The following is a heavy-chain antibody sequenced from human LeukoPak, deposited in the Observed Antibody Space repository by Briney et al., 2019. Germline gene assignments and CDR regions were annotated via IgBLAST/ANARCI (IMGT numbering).Heavy chain of an antibody. J-gene: IGHJ6*02. CDR3: AKAQTASTIYYYYGTDV. CDR2: VSGSGGST. Sequence: GGSLRLSCAASGFTFSSYAMSWVRQAPGKGLEWVSAVSGSGGSTYYADSVKGRFTISRDNSKNTLYLQMNSLRAEDTAVYYCAKAQTASTIYYYYGTDVWGQGTTVTVSS. CDR1: GFTFSSYA. D-gene: IGHD2-21*02. V-gene: IGHV3-23*01.